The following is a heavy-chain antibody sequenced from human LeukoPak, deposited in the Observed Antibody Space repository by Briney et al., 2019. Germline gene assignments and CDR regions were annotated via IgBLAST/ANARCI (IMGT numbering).Heavy chain of an antibody. CDR1: GFTFDDYA. J-gene: IGHJ6*02. Sequence: GGSLRLSCAASGFTFDDYAMHWVRQAPGKGLEWVSSITSTSSYIYYADSVKGRFTISRDNAKNSLFLQMNSLRAEDTAVYYCARGGSYGDYSRVWGQGTTVTVSS. V-gene: IGHV3-21*01. CDR2: ITSTSSYI. CDR3: ARGGSYGDYSRV. D-gene: IGHD4-17*01.